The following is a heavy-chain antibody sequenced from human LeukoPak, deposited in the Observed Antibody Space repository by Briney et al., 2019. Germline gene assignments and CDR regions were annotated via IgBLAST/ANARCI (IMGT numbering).Heavy chain of an antibody. J-gene: IGHJ4*02. Sequence: GGSLRLSCAASGFTFSSYGMHWVRQAPGKGLEWVAVISYDGSNKYYADSVKGRFTISGDNSKNTLYLQMNSLRAEDTAVYYCAKGAFYYASSGLQIWGQGTLVTVSS. CDR2: ISYDGSNK. D-gene: IGHD3-22*01. CDR1: GFTFSSYG. CDR3: AKGAFYYASSGLQI. V-gene: IGHV3-30*18.